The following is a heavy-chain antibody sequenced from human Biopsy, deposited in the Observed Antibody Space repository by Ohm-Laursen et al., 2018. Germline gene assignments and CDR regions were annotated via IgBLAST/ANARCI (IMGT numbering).Heavy chain of an antibody. Sequence: SETLSFTCPVSGGSISSYYWNWIRQPPGKGLEWIGYIYYSGTTDYSPSLKSRVTISIDKSKNQFFLKLSSVTAEDTAVYYCARDDAVTVIRGLYYWGQGALVTVSS. D-gene: IGHD2-21*02. V-gene: IGHV4-59*01. CDR1: GGSISSYY. CDR2: IYYSGTT. J-gene: IGHJ4*02. CDR3: ARDDAVTVIRGLYY.